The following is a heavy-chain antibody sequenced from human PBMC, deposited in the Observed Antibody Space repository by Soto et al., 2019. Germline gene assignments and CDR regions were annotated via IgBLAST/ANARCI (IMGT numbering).Heavy chain of an antibody. CDR3: ARDFREFKTIPFDY. V-gene: IGHV3-33*01. CDR1: GFTFSSYG. D-gene: IGHD2-2*02. J-gene: IGHJ4*02. CDR2: IWYDGSNK. Sequence: GALRLSCAASGFTFSSYGMHWVRQAPGKGLEWVAVIWYDGSNKYYADSVKGRFTISRDNSKNTLYLQMNSLRAEDTAVYYCARDFREFKTIPFDYWGQGTLVTVSS.